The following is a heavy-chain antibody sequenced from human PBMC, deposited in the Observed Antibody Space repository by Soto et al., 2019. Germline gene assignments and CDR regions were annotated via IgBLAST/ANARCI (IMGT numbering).Heavy chain of an antibody. J-gene: IGHJ5*02. Sequence: SETLSLTCTVSGGSISSGGYYWSWVRQHPGKGLEWIGYIYYSGSTYYNPSLKSRVTISVDTSKNQFSLKLSSVTAADTAVYYCARDYRGIAAAGPVSWFDPWGQGTLVTVSS. CDR1: GGSISSGGYY. CDR3: ARDYRGIAAAGPVSWFDP. D-gene: IGHD6-13*01. V-gene: IGHV4-31*03. CDR2: IYYSGST.